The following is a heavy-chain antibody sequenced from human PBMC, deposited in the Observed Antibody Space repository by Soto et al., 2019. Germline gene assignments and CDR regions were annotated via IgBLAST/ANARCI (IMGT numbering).Heavy chain of an antibody. J-gene: IGHJ6*02. CDR3: ATIFGVAPSHGMDV. CDR1: GGSISSGSYY. V-gene: IGHV4-31*03. D-gene: IGHD3-3*01. CDR2: ISYSWST. Sequence: SENPSRPCTVSGGSISSGSYYWSWIRQHPRRDLEWIGYISYSWSTYYNTSLKCRVTVSVDTSKNQFSLKLSSVTAADTAVYYCATIFGVAPSHGMDVWGQGATVTVS.